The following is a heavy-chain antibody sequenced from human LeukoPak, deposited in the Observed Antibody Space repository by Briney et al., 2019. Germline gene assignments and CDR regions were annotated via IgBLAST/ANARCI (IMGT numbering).Heavy chain of an antibody. CDR1: GFTFTGYY. J-gene: IGHJ4*02. D-gene: IGHD1-1*01. CDR2: INPHSGGT. CDR3: AREDNDRLSHTFDY. V-gene: IGHV1-2*02. Sequence: ASVKVSCKASGFTFTGYYIHWVRQAPGQGLEWMGYINPHSGGTSTPQNFQGRVTMTTDTSISAAYMELSSLISDDTAIYYCAREDNDRLSHTFDYWGQGTLVTGSS.